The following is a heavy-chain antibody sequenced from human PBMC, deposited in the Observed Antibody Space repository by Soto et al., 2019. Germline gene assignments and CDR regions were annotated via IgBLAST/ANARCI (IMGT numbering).Heavy chain of an antibody. CDR2: ISDSSSTI. V-gene: IGHV3-48*04. Sequence: EVQLVESGGALVQPGGSLRLSCAASGFTFNSHTMNWVRQAPGKGLEWLAYISDSSSTIYYADSVRGRFTVSRDNAKNSLYLQMKSLRAEDTAVYYCTRELGATGYWGQGTLVTVSS. D-gene: IGHD1-26*01. J-gene: IGHJ4*02. CDR3: TRELGATGY. CDR1: GFTFNSHT.